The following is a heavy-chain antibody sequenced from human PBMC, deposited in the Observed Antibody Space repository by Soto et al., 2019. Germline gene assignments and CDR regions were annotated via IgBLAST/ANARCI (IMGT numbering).Heavy chain of an antibody. V-gene: IGHV1-18*01. Sequence: VSVKVSCKASGYTFTKIHINWVRQAHGQGLEGMGMISAYNGNTTYAQTLQGRVTMTTDTSTSTAYMELRSLRSDDTAVYYCARETKGGGVGGQQLVDDAFDIWGQGTMVTVSS. D-gene: IGHD6-13*01. CDR1: GYTFTKIH. CDR2: ISAYNGNT. CDR3: ARETKGGGVGGQQLVDDAFDI. J-gene: IGHJ3*02.